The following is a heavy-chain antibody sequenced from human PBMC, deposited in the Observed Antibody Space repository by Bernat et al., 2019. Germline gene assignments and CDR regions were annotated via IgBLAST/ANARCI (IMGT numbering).Heavy chain of an antibody. D-gene: IGHD2-2*01. CDR1: GYTFTDYY. V-gene: IGHV1-18*04. J-gene: IGHJ6*02. CDR3: AREEYQLLRDYYGMDV. Sequence: VQLVQSGAEVKKPGATVKISCKVSGYTFTDYYMHWVQQAPGQGLEWMGWISAYNGNTNYAQKLQGRVTMTTDTSTSTAYMELRSLRSDDTAVYYCAREEYQLLRDYYGMDVWGQGTTVTVSS. CDR2: ISAYNGNT.